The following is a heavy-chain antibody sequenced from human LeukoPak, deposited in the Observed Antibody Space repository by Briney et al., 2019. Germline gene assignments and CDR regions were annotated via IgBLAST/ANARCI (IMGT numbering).Heavy chain of an antibody. CDR3: ARRAYYDRWDAFDI. J-gene: IGHJ3*02. V-gene: IGHV4-59*08. CDR1: GGSISSYY. CDR2: IYYSGST. D-gene: IGHD3-22*01. Sequence: PSETLSLTCTVSGGSISSYYWSWIRQPPGKGLEWIGCIYYSGSTNYNPSLKSRVTISVDTSKNQFSLKLSSVTAADTAVYYCARRAYYDRWDAFDIWGQGTMVTVSS.